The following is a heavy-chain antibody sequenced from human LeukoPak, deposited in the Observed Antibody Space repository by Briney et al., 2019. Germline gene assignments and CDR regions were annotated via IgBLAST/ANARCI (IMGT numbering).Heavy chain of an antibody. CDR1: GFTFSSYA. CDR3: ARDLRVPAATNGGYYYGMDV. J-gene: IGHJ6*02. Sequence: PGGSLRLSCAASGFTFSSYAMSWVRQAPGKGLEWVSTLSASSDTTYSADSVEGRFTISRDNSKNTLYLQMNSLRAEDTAVYYCARDLRVPAATNGGYYYGMDVWGQGTTVTVSS. CDR2: LSASSDTT. V-gene: IGHV3-23*01. D-gene: IGHD2-2*01.